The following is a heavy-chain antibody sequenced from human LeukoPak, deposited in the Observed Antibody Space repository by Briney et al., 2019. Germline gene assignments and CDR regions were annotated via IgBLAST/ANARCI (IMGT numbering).Heavy chain of an antibody. J-gene: IGHJ4*02. D-gene: IGHD5-24*01. Sequence: SSEPLSLTCTVSSASISSSRYYWGWIRQSPGKGLEWLGSIYYSWSTYYNPSLKSRVTISVDTSKNQVSLNLTSVTAADTAVYYCARAVEMSTIHPGFDFWGQGALVTVSS. CDR2: IYYSWST. V-gene: IGHV4-39*01. CDR1: SASISSSRYY. CDR3: ARAVEMSTIHPGFDF.